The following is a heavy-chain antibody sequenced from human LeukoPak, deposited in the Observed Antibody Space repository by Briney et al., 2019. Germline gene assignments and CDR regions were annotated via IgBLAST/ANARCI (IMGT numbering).Heavy chain of an antibody. J-gene: IGHJ3*01. Sequence: GGSLRLSCAASGFTFSGYWMIWVRQALGKGLEWVANIKQDGSVKYYVDFVSGRFTISRDNAKNLLYLQMNSLRDEDTAVYYCVRDSGGYSSVWYDAFDVWGRGTKVTVSS. V-gene: IGHV3-7*01. CDR3: VRDSGGYSSVWYDAFDV. CDR1: GFTFSGYW. CDR2: IKQDGSVK. D-gene: IGHD6-19*01.